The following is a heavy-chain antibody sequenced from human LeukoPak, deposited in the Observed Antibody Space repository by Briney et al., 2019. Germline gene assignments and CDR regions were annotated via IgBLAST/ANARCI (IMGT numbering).Heavy chain of an antibody. J-gene: IGHJ5*02. CDR1: GFTFSDYY. D-gene: IGHD2-15*01. V-gene: IGHV3-30*02. CDR3: AKAVVVVNPNWFDP. CDR2: IRYDGSNK. Sequence: GGSLRLSCAASGFTFSDYYMSWIRQAPGKGLEWVAFIRYDGSNKYYADSVKGRFTISRDNSKNTLYLQMNSLRAEDTAVYYCAKAVVVVNPNWFDPWGQGTLVTVSS.